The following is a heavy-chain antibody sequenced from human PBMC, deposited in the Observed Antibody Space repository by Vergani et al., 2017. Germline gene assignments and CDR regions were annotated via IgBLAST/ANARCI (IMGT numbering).Heavy chain of an antibody. CDR1: GFTLSNYD. D-gene: IGHD3-16*01. V-gene: IGHV3-30*02. CDR2: IQFDGSNQ. Sequence: QVQLVESGGGVVQRGGSLRLSCATSGFTLSNYDMQWIRQGPGKGLEFVAFIQFDGSNQYYADSVKGRFTLSRDFSKTTLYLQMNSLRTDDTATYYFAKHFRGWGIDYWGQGTQVIVSS. J-gene: IGHJ4*02. CDR3: AKHFRGWGIDY.